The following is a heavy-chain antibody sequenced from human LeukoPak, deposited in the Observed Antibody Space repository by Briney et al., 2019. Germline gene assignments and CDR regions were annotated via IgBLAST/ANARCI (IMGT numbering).Heavy chain of an antibody. Sequence: GGSLRLSCAASGFTFSSYAMSWVRQAPGKGLEWVSAISGSGGSTYYADSVKGRSTISRDNSKNTLYLQMNSLRAEDTAVYYCAKDVRYYYDSSGAFDIWGQGTMVTVSS. CDR2: ISGSGGST. CDR3: AKDVRYYYDSSGAFDI. V-gene: IGHV3-23*01. J-gene: IGHJ3*02. CDR1: GFTFSSYA. D-gene: IGHD3-22*01.